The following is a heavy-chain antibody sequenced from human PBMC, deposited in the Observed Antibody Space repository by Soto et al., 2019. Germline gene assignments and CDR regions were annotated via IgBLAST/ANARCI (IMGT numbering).Heavy chain of an antibody. CDR3: ARGRYYYDSSGEIPPDY. CDR1: GGSISSGGYY. Sequence: SETLSLTCTVSGGSISSGGYYWSWIRQHPGKGLEWIGYIYYSGSTYYNPSLKSRVTISVDTSKNQFSLKLSSVTAADTAVYYCARGRYYYDSSGEIPPDYWGQGTLVTVYS. J-gene: IGHJ4*02. CDR2: IYYSGST. D-gene: IGHD3-22*01. V-gene: IGHV4-31*03.